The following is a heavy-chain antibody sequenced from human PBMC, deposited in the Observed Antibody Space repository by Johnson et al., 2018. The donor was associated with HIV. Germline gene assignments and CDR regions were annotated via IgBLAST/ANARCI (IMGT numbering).Heavy chain of an antibody. Sequence: QEQLVESGGGVVQPGRSLRLSCAASGFTFSSYAMHWVRQAPGTGLEWVAVISYDGSNKYYADSVKGRFTISRDNSKNTLYLQMNSLSAEDTAVYYCARDYGDYAHDAFDIWGQGTMVTVSS. CDR2: ISYDGSNK. J-gene: IGHJ3*02. CDR1: GFTFSSYA. D-gene: IGHD4-17*01. V-gene: IGHV3-30-3*01. CDR3: ARDYGDYAHDAFDI.